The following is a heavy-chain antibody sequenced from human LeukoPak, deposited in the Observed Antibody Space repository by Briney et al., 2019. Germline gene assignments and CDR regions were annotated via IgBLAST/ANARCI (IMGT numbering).Heavy chain of an antibody. V-gene: IGHV4-59*12. CDR1: GGSIGSYY. CDR3: ARTHSIPTSLQFDP. Sequence: SETLSLTCTVSGGSIGSYYWSWIRQPPGKGLEWIGSIYYSGSTYYNPSLKSRVTISVDTSKNQFSLKLSSVTAADTAVYYCARTHSIPTSLQFDPWGQGTLVTVSS. J-gene: IGHJ5*02. D-gene: IGHD2-2*02. CDR2: IYYSGST.